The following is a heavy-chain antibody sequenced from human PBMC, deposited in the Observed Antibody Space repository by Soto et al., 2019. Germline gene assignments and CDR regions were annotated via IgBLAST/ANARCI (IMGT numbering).Heavy chain of an antibody. CDR1: GGSISSGDYY. CDR3: ARGYSNARNNWFDP. CDR2: IYCSGST. Sequence: SETLSLTCTVSGGSISSGDYYWSWIRQPPGKGLEWIGYIYCSGSTYYNPSLKSRVTISVDTSKNQFSLKLSSVTAADTAVYYCARGYSNARNNWFDPWGQGTLVTVSS. D-gene: IGHD4-4*01. J-gene: IGHJ5*02. V-gene: IGHV4-30-4*01.